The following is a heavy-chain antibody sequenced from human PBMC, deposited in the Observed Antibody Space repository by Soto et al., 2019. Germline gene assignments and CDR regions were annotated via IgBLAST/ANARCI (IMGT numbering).Heavy chain of an antibody. V-gene: IGHV3-30-3*01. CDR3: ARDRRDPNQYYYGMDV. J-gene: IGHJ6*02. CDR1: GFTFSSYA. Sequence: PGGSLRLSCAASGFTFSSYAMHWVRQAPGKGLEWVAVISYDGSNKYYADSVKGRFTISRDNSKNTLYLQMNSLRAEDTAVYYCARDRRDPNQYYYGMDVWGQGTTVTVSS. D-gene: IGHD2-21*02. CDR2: ISYDGSNK.